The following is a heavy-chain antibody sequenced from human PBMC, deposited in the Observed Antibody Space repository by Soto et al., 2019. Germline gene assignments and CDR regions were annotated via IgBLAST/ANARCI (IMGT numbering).Heavy chain of an antibody. D-gene: IGHD2-8*02. J-gene: IGHJ4*02. Sequence: QVQLQQWGAGLLKPSETLSLTCAVYGGSFSGYCWTWIRQPPGTGLEWIGEINHSGSTNYNPSLKSRVGTPVDSSLPQFSLRLTSVTAADTAVYYCARDKITGLFDYWGQGTLVTVSS. CDR2: INHSGST. CDR1: GGSFSGYC. CDR3: ARDKITGLFDY. V-gene: IGHV4-34*01.